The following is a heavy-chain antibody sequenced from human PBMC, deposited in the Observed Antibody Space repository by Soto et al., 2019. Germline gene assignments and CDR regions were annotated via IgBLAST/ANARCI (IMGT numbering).Heavy chain of an antibody. D-gene: IGHD2-2*01. Sequence: PGGSLRLSCAASGFTFSTYSMNWVRQAPGKGLEWVSSISSSGTYIHYADSLKGRFTISRDNAKNSLCLQMISLRAEDTAVYYCARDPSDCSRTSCWGYYALDVWGQGTTVTVSS. CDR1: GFTFSTYS. CDR2: ISSSGTYI. V-gene: IGHV3-21*01. J-gene: IGHJ6*01. CDR3: ARDPSDCSRTSCWGYYALDV.